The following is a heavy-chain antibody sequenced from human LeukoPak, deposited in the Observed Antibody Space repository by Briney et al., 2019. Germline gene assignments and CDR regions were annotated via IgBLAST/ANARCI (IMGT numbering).Heavy chain of an antibody. CDR2: IGTAGDT. CDR1: GFTFSRYD. Sequence: AGGSLRLSCAASGFTFSRYDMHWVRQGTGKGLEWVSAIGTAGDTYYPGSVKGRFTISRENAKNSLYLQMSSLRAEDTAVYYCARDTAVAAKFGNWYFDLWGRGTLVTVSS. J-gene: IGHJ2*01. D-gene: IGHD6-19*01. CDR3: ARDTAVAAKFGNWYFDL. V-gene: IGHV3-13*01.